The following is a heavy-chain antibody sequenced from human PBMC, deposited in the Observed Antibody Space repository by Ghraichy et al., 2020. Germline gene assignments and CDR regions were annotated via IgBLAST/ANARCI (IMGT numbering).Heavy chain of an antibody. CDR3: ARDWYYTMDF. CDR2: INSDGST. J-gene: IGHJ6*02. Sequence: GGSLRLSCAASGFSFISTWMHWVRQAPGKGLVWVSRINSDGSTSYADSVKGRFTISRDNAKNTLFLQMNSLRAEDTALYYWARDWYYTMDFWGQGTTVTVSS. CDR1: GFSFISTW. V-gene: IGHV3-74*01.